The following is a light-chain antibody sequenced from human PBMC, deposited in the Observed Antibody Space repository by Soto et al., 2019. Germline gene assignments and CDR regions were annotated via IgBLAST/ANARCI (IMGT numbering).Light chain of an antibody. CDR1: QSVSSN. V-gene: IGKV3-20*01. J-gene: IGKJ5*01. CDR2: GAS. CDR3: QQYGSSPTT. Sequence: EIVVTQSPATLSVSPGERATLSCRASQSVSSNLAWYQQKPGQAPRLLIYGASTRATGIPARFSGSGSGTDFTLTISRLEPEDFAVYSCQQYGSSPTTFGQGTRLEI.